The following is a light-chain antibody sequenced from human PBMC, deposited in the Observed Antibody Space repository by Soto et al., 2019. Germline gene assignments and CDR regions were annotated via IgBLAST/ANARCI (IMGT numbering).Light chain of an antibody. CDR1: QGISSY. CDR2: AAS. V-gene: IGKV1-9*01. CDR3: QQLNSYPLT. J-gene: IGKJ4*01. Sequence: DIQLTQSPSFLSASVGDRVTITCRARQGISSYLAWYQQKPGKAPKLLIYAASTLQSGVPSRFSGRGSGTEFTITISSLQPEDFATDYCQQLNSYPLTFGGGTKVEIK.